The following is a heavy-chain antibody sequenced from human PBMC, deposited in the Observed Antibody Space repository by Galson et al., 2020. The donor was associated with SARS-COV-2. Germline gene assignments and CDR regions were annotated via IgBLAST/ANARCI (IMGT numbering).Heavy chain of an antibody. J-gene: IGHJ4*02. CDR3: ARFGDGYNYEFDY. D-gene: IGHD5-12*01. V-gene: IGHV4-61*05. CDR1: GGSISSSSYY. CDR2: IYYSGST. Sequence: SETLSLTCTVSGGSISSSSYYWGWIRQPPGKGLEWIGYIYYSGSTNYNPSLKSRVTISVDTSKNQFSLKLSSVTAADTAVYYCARFGDGYNYEFDYWGQGTLVTVSS.